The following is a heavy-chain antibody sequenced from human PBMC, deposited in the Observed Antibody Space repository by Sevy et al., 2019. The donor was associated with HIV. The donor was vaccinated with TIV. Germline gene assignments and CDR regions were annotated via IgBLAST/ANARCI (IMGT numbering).Heavy chain of an antibody. CDR2: IRYDGRNK. V-gene: IGHV3-30*02. CDR1: GFTFSSYG. Sequence: GESLKISCAASGFTFSSYGMHWVRQAPGKGLEWVAFIRYDGRNKYNADSVKGRFTISRDNSKNTLYLQMNSLRAADTAVYYCAKVLPPSWSGYYNSGMDVWGQGTTVTVSS. J-gene: IGHJ6*02. CDR3: AKVLPPSWSGYYNSGMDV. D-gene: IGHD3-3*01.